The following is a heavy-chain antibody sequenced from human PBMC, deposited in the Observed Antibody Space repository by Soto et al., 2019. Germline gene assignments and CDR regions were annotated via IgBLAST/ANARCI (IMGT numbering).Heavy chain of an antibody. CDR3: ARSSSWHGMEV. D-gene: IGHD6-13*01. V-gene: IGHV4-34*01. CDR1: YGSFSGYY. J-gene: IGHJ6*02. Sequence: SKALSLTCAVYYGSFSGYYLSLIRQPPLKVLEWIGDINHSGSTNYNPSLKSRVTISVDTSKKQFSLKLSSVTAADTAVYYCARSSSWHGMEVWGQGTTVTVSS. CDR2: INHSGST.